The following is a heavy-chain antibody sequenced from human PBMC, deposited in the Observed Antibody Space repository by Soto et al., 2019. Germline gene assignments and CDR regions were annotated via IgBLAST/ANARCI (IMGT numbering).Heavy chain of an antibody. D-gene: IGHD6-25*01. CDR1: GYTFTSYA. J-gene: IGHJ6*03. CDR3: AREDRSLGSKLYYYYYMDV. CDR2: INGGNGNT. Sequence: QVQLVQSGAEVKKPGASVKVSCKASGYTFTSYAMHWVRQAPGQRLEWMGWINGGNGNTKYSQKFQGRVTITRDASPGTTDMERNSRRSEDTAVYCCAREDRSLGSKLYYYYYMDVWGKGTTVTVSS. V-gene: IGHV1-3*01.